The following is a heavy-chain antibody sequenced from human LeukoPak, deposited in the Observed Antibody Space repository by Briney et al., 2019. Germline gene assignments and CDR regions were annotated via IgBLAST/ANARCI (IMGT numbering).Heavy chain of an antibody. D-gene: IGHD6-19*01. CDR3: ARARGSGWGSRRYFDY. V-gene: IGHV1-69*05. CDR2: IIPIFGTE. CDR1: GGTFSSYA. Sequence: SVKVSCKASGGTFSSYAISWVRQAPGQGLEWIGGIIPIFGTENYAQKLQGRVTMTTDTSTSTAYMELRSLRSDDTAVYYCARARGSGWGSRRYFDYWGQGTLVTVSS. J-gene: IGHJ4*02.